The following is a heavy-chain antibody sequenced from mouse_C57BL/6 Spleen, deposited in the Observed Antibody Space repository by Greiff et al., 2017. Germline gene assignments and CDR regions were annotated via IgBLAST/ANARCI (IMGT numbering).Heavy chain of an antibody. V-gene: IGHV1-64*01. CDR2: IHPNSGST. CDR3: AREEGNYVDYAMDY. J-gene: IGHJ4*01. Sequence: VQLQQPGAELVKPGASVKLSCKASGYTFTSYWMHWVKQRPGQGLEWIGMIHPNSGSTNYNEKFKSKATLTVDKSSSTAYMQLSSLTSEDSAVXYCAREEGNYVDYAMDYWGQGTSVTVSS. CDR1: GYTFTSYW. D-gene: IGHD2-1*01.